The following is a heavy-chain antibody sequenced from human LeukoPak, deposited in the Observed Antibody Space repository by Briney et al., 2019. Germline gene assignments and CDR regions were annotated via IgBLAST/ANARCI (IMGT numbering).Heavy chain of an antibody. Sequence: GGSLKLSCAASGFTFSSYWMHWVRQTPGKGLMWVSRIESNGLTLYADSVRDRFTISRDNAKNTVYLQMNSLRADDTAVYYCARAVTYFYGSVTYDWFESWGQGTLVTVSS. CDR2: IESNGLT. CDR1: GFTFSSYW. J-gene: IGHJ5*01. V-gene: IGHV3-74*01. CDR3: ARAVTYFYGSVTYDWFES. D-gene: IGHD3-10*01.